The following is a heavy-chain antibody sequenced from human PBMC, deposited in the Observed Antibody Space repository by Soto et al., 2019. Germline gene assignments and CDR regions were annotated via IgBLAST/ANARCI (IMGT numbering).Heavy chain of an antibody. CDR3: ARVRQLVGYFYYYMDV. J-gene: IGHJ6*03. V-gene: IGHV4-39*01. CDR1: GGSIRSSSYY. D-gene: IGHD6-6*01. Sequence: SETLSLTCTVSGGSIRSSSYYWGWIRQPPGKGLEWIGSIYYSGSTYYNPSLKSRVTISVDTSKNQFSLKLSSVTAADMAVYYCARVRQLVGYFYYYMDVWGKGTTVTVSS. CDR2: IYYSGST.